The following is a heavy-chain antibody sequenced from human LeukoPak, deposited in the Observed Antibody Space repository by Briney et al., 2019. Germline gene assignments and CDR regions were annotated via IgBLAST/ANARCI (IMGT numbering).Heavy chain of an antibody. Sequence: ASVKVSCKASGYTFTSYGISWVRQAPGQGLEWMGWISAYNGNTNYAQKLQGRVTMTTDTSTSTAYMELRSLRSDDTAAYYCARDYDFWSYYYYYYMDVWGKGTTVTVSS. J-gene: IGHJ6*03. V-gene: IGHV1-18*01. CDR1: GYTFTSYG. CDR2: ISAYNGNT. CDR3: ARDYDFWSYYYYYYMDV. D-gene: IGHD3-3*01.